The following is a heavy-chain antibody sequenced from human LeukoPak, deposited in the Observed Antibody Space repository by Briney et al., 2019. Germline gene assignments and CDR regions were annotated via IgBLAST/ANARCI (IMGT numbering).Heavy chain of an antibody. CDR3: ARAMEGYDSSGYLGY. CDR2: IYYSGST. D-gene: IGHD3-22*01. J-gene: IGHJ4*02. Sequence: SGTLSLTCTVSGGSISSSSYYWGWIRQPPGKGLEWIGSIYYSGSTYYNPSLKSRVTISVDTSKNQFSLKLSSVTAADTAVYYCARAMEGYDSSGYLGYWGQGTLVTVSS. V-gene: IGHV4-39*07. CDR1: GGSISSSSYY.